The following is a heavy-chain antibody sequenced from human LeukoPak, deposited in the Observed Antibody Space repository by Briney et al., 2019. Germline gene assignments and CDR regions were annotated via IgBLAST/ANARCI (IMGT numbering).Heavy chain of an antibody. CDR2: INHSGST. D-gene: IGHD6-6*01. V-gene: IGHV4-34*01. J-gene: IGHJ4*02. CDR1: GGSFSGYY. Sequence: NPSETLSLTCAVYGGSFSGYYWSWIRQPPGKGLGWIGEINHSGSTNYNPSLKSRVTISVDTSKNQFSLKLSSVTAADTAVYYCARGVAARTEYYFDYWGQGTLVTVSS. CDR3: ARGVAARTEYYFDY.